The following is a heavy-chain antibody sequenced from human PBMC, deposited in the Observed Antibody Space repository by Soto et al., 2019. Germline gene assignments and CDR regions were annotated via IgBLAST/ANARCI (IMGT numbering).Heavy chain of an antibody. CDR1: GGSISSYY. CDR2: IYTSGST. CDR3: ARSKAGIAAAAYRNWFDP. Sequence: QVQLQESGPGLVKPSETLSLTCTVSGGSISSYYWSWIRQPAGKGLEWIGRIYTSGSTNYNPSLKSRVTMSVDTSKNQFSLKLSSVTAADTAVYYCARSKAGIAAAAYRNWFDPWGQGNLVTVSS. D-gene: IGHD6-13*01. J-gene: IGHJ5*02. V-gene: IGHV4-4*07.